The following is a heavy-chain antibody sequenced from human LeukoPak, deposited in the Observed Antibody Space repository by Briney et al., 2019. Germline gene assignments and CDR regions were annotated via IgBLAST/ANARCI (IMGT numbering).Heavy chain of an antibody. V-gene: IGHV3-30*04. CDR1: GFTFSSYA. D-gene: IGHD2-2*01. Sequence: GGSLRLSCAASGFTFSSYAMHWVRQAPGKGLEWVAVISYDGSNKYYADSVKGRFTISRDNSKNTLYLQMNSLRAEDTAVYYCAREAKYCSSTSCPFDYWGQGTLVTVSS. CDR3: AREAKYCSSTSCPFDY. J-gene: IGHJ4*02. CDR2: ISYDGSNK.